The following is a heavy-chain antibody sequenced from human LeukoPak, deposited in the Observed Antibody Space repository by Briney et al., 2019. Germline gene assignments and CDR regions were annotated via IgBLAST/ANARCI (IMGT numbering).Heavy chain of an antibody. Sequence: SSETLSLTCTVSGGSISSSSYYWGWIRQPPGKGLEWIGSIYYSGSTYYNPSLKSRVTISVDTSKNQFSLKLSSVTAADTAVYYCARVGYCSSTSCFNWFDPWGQGTLVTVSS. D-gene: IGHD2-2*01. CDR3: ARVGYCSSTSCFNWFDP. J-gene: IGHJ5*02. V-gene: IGHV4-39*07. CDR1: GGSISSSSYY. CDR2: IYYSGST.